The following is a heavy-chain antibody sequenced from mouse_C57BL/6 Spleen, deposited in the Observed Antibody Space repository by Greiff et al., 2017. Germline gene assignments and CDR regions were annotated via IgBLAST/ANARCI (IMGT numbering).Heavy chain of an antibody. V-gene: IGHV10-1*01. CDR1: GFSFNTYA. J-gene: IGHJ4*01. D-gene: IGHD2-12*01. Sequence: EVQGVESGGGLVQPKGSLKLSCASSGFSFNTYAMNWVRQAPGKGLEWVARIRSKSNNYATYYADSVKDRFTISRDDSESMLYLQMNNLKTEDTAMYYCVGYSRYYAMDYWGQGTSVTVSS. CDR3: VGYSRYYAMDY. CDR2: IRSKSNNYAT.